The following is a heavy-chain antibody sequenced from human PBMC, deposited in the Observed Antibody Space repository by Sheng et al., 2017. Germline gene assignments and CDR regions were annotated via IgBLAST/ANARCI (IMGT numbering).Heavy chain of an antibody. CDR3: ARTGYYGSGTYGSFYFYMDV. CDR1: GFTFSDYY. D-gene: IGHD3-10*01. Sequence: QVQLVESGGALVKPGGSLRLSCAASGFTFSDYYMTWIRQAPGKGLEWLSYISSSGTTIYYADSVKGRFTISRDNAKKSVSLQMNSLRADDTAVYYCARTGYYGSGTYGSFYFYMDVWGKGTTVTVSS. CDR2: ISSSGTTI. V-gene: IGHV3-11*04. J-gene: IGHJ6*03.